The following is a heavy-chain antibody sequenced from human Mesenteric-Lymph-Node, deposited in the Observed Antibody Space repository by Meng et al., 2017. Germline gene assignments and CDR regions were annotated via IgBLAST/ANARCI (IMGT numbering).Heavy chain of an antibody. J-gene: IGHJ4*02. D-gene: IGHD3-22*01. CDR1: GFTFTDYA. CDR3: ARGGYQYEY. Sequence: GESLKISCAASGFTFTDYAMTWVRQAPGKGPEWVSAISSSGGSPYYADSVKGRFTISRDNAKNSLYLQMNSLRAEDTAVYYCARGGYQYEYWGQGTLVTVSS. V-gene: IGHV3-21*01. CDR2: ISSSGGSP.